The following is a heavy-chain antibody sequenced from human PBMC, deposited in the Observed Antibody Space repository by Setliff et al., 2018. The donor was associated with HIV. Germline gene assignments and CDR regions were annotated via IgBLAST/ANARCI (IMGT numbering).Heavy chain of an antibody. Sequence: ASVKVSCKTSRYIFTNYYTHWVRQAPGQGLEWMGRISPNSGGAQYAQKFQGRFTLTTDTSTSTAYMELSSLRSDDTAVYYCAISLGYCSGGSCYHNFDYWGQGTLVTVSS. J-gene: IGHJ4*02. CDR1: RYIFTNYY. D-gene: IGHD2-15*01. CDR2: ISPNSGGA. CDR3: AISLGYCSGGSCYHNFDY. V-gene: IGHV1-2*06.